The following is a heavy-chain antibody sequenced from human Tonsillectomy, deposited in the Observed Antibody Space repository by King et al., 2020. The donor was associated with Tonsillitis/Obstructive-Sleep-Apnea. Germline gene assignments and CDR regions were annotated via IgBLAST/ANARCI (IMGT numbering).Heavy chain of an antibody. V-gene: IGHV3-9*01. Sequence: VQLVESGGGLVRPGRSLRLSCVASGFTFDDYAMHWVQQAPGKGLEWVSGIRWSTGGIGYADSVKGRFIISRDNAKNSLYLQMNSLRSEDTALYYCTRDNGYDYSAYYYDFWGQGTLVTVSS. CDR3: TRDNGYDYSAYYYDF. J-gene: IGHJ4*02. D-gene: IGHD3-22*01. CDR2: IRWSTGGI. CDR1: GFTFDDYA.